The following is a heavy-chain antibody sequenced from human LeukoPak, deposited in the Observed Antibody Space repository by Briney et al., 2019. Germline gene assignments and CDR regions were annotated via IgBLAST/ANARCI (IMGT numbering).Heavy chain of an antibody. Sequence: ASVKVSCKVSGYTLTELSMHWVRQAPGKGVEWMGGFDPEDGETIYAQKFQGRVTMTEDTSTDTAYMELSSLRSEDTAVYYCATRGITVVNPHRTFDYWGQGTLVTVSS. V-gene: IGHV1-24*01. CDR1: GYTLTELS. J-gene: IGHJ4*02. CDR2: FDPEDGET. CDR3: ATRGITVVNPHRTFDY. D-gene: IGHD4-23*01.